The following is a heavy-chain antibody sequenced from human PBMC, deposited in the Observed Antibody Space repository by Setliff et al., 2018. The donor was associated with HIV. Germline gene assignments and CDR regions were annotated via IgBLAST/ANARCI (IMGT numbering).Heavy chain of an antibody. V-gene: IGHV1-46*01. D-gene: IGHD5-18*01. CDR1: GYTFTSYY. Sequence: ASVKVSCKASGYTFTSYYMHWVRQAPGQGLEWMGIINPSGGSACYAQKFQGRVTMTRDTSTSTVYMELSSLRSEDTAVYYCARRGGYSYATDAFDIWGQGTMVTVSS. CDR3: ARRGGYSYATDAFDI. J-gene: IGHJ3*02. CDR2: INPSGGSA.